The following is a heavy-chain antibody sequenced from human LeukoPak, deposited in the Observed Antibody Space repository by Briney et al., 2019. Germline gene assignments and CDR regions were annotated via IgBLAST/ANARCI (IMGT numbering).Heavy chain of an antibody. V-gene: IGHV1-3*01. Sequence: GASVEVSCKASGYTFTSYAMHWVRQAPGQRLEWMGWINAGNGNTKYSQKFQGRVTITKDTSASTAYMELSSLRSEDTAVYYCARDLGVANWFDPWGQGTLVTVSS. CDR2: INAGNGNT. CDR3: ARDLGVANWFDP. J-gene: IGHJ5*02. D-gene: IGHD3-16*01. CDR1: GYTFTSYA.